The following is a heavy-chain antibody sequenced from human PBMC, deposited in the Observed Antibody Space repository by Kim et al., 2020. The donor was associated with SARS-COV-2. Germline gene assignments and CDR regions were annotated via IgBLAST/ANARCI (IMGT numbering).Heavy chain of an antibody. V-gene: IGHV3-30*01. J-gene: IGHJ2*01. CDR3: ARDPSSSWYVGGMWYFDL. Sequence: KCRFTISRDNSKNTLYLQMNSLRAEDTAVYYCARDPSSSWYVGGMWYFDLWGRGTLVTVSS. D-gene: IGHD6-13*01.